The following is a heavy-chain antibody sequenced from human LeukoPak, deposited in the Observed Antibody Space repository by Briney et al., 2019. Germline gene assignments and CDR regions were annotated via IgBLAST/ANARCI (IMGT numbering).Heavy chain of an antibody. CDR2: ISSSSSYI. J-gene: IGHJ4*02. CDR1: GFTFSSYS. D-gene: IGHD3-22*01. V-gene: IGHV3-21*01. CDR3: ARGRSSGDY. Sequence: RTGGSLRLFCAASGFTFSSYSMNWVRQAPGKRLEWVSSISSSSSYIYYADSVKGRFTISRDNAKNSLYLQMNSLRAEDTAVYYCARGRSSGDYWGQGTLVTVSS.